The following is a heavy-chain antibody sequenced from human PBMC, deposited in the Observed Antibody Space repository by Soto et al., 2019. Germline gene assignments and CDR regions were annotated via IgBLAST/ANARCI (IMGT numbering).Heavy chain of an antibody. J-gene: IGHJ4*02. V-gene: IGHV3-23*01. CDR1: GFTFSSYA. Sequence: PGGSLRLSCAASGFTFSSYAMSWVRQAPGKGLEWVSAISGSGGSNKYYADSVKGRFTISRDNSKNTLYLQMNSLRAEDTAVYYCARDGYNYYDSSGYYSCLDYWGQGTLVTVSS. D-gene: IGHD3-22*01. CDR3: ARDGYNYYDSSGYYSCLDY. CDR2: ISGSGGSNK.